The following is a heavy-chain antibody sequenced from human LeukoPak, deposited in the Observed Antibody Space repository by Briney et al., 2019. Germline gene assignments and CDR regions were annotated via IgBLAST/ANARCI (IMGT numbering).Heavy chain of an antibody. CDR3: AREVWSGYYRGYFDY. CDR1: GASIDSHSW. D-gene: IGHD3-3*01. J-gene: IGHJ4*02. CDR2: IYHSGST. V-gene: IGHV4-4*02. Sequence: PSETLSLTCAVSGASIDSHSWWSWVRQPPGKGLEWIGEIYHSGSTYYNPSLKSRVTISVDRSKNQFSLKLSSVTAADTAVYYCAREVWSGYYRGYFDYWGQGTLVTVSS.